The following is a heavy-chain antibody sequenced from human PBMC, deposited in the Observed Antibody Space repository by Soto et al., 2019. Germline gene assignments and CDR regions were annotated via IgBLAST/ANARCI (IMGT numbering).Heavy chain of an antibody. CDR2: ISYDGSNK. V-gene: IGHV3-30-3*01. CDR3: ARDPIRLSGRVPAVGGWFDP. D-gene: IGHD2-2*01. CDR1: GFTFSSYA. Sequence: QPGGSLRLSCAASGFTFSSYAMHWVRQAPGKGLEWVAVISYDGSNKYYADSVKGRFTISRDNSKNTLYLQMNSLRAEDTAVYYCARDPIRLSGRVPAVGGWFDPWGQGTLVTVSS. J-gene: IGHJ5*02.